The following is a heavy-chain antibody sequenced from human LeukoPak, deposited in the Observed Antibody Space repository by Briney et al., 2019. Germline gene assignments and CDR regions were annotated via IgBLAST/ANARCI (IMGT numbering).Heavy chain of an antibody. V-gene: IGHV4-59*01. J-gene: IGHJ4*02. CDR2: IYYSGST. CDR3: ARVQATIDY. CDR1: GGSISSYY. Sequence: PSETLSLTCTVSGGSISSYYWSWIRQPPGKGLEWIGYIYYSGSTNYNPSLKSRVTISVDTSKNQFSLKPSSVTAADTAVYYCARVQATIDYWGQGTLVTVSS.